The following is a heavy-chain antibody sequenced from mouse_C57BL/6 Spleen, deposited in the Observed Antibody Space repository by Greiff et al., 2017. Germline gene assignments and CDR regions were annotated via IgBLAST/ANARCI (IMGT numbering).Heavy chain of an antibody. CDR3: ARLNYYGSGEDY. CDR2: ISYDGSN. J-gene: IGHJ4*01. Sequence: EVKLEESGPGLVKPSQSLSLTCSVTGYSITSGYYWNWIRQFPGNKLEWMGYISYDGSNNYNPSLKNRISITRDTSKNQFFLKLNSVTTEDTATYYCARLNYYGSGEDYWGQGTSVTVSS. CDR1: GYSITSGYY. V-gene: IGHV3-6*01. D-gene: IGHD1-1*01.